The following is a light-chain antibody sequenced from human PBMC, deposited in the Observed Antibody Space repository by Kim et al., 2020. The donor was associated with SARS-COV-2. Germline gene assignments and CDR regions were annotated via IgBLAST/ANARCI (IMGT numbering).Light chain of an antibody. V-gene: IGLV3-9*01. Sequence: SVALGQTAKITCGGNNIGGKHVHWYQQKPGQAPETVIYKNNNLPSGIPERFSGSNSGNAATLSISRVQVGDEAVYFCQVWDGNTVIFGGGTQLTVL. CDR1: NIGGKH. J-gene: IGLJ2*01. CDR3: QVWDGNTVI. CDR2: KNN.